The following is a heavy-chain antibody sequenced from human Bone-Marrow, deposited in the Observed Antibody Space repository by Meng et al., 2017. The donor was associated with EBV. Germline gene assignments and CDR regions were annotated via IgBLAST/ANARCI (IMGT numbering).Heavy chain of an antibody. CDR3: AHRPDRRFTWFDP. J-gene: IGHJ5*02. CDR1: GFSLNTSGAG. CDR2: IYWDEDK. D-gene: IGHD3-10*01. Sequence: QISFKDSRPTIVKPTQTLTLTCTFSGFSLNTSGAGVAWIRQPTGKALEWLALIYWDEDKRSGPSLKSRLTITKDSSKEQVVLTMTNMDPVDTATYYCAHRPDRRFTWFDPWGQGTLVTVSS. V-gene: IGHV2-5*05.